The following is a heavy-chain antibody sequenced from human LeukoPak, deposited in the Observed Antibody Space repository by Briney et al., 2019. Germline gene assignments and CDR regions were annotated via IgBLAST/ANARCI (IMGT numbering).Heavy chain of an antibody. J-gene: IGHJ5*02. CDR2: IYYSGST. CDR3: ARNYGHSGWFDP. D-gene: IGHD4-17*01. CDR1: GGSFSGYY. Sequence: SETLSLTCAVYGGSFSGYYWSWIRQTPGKGLEWIGYIYYSGSTNFNPSLKSRVTISVDTSKNQFSLKMSSVTAADTAVYYCARNYGHSGWFDPWGQGTLVTVSS. V-gene: IGHV4-59*12.